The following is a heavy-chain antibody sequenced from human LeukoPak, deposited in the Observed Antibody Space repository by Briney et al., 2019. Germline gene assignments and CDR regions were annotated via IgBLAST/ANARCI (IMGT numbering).Heavy chain of an antibody. Sequence: ASVKFSCKASGYTFTSYTMHWVRQAPGQRLEWMGWINAGNGNTKYSQKFQGRVTITRDTSASTAYMELSSLRSEDTAVYYCARGTGYSYGLDDAFDIWGQGTMVTVSS. CDR2: INAGNGNT. CDR3: ARGTGYSYGLDDAFDI. V-gene: IGHV1-3*01. CDR1: GYTFTSYT. J-gene: IGHJ3*02. D-gene: IGHD5-18*01.